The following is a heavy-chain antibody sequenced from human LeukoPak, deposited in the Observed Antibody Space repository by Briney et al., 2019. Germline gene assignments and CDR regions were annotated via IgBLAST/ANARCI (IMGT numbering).Heavy chain of an antibody. Sequence: GGSLRLSCAVSGFTFSSYWMHWVRQAPGKGLVWVSRINSDGSSTSYAESVKGRFTISRDNAKNTLYLQMNSLRAEDTAVYYCARVLWNGDYPRFDYWGQGTLVTVSS. CDR3: ARVLWNGDYPRFDY. CDR2: INSDGSST. D-gene: IGHD4-17*01. J-gene: IGHJ4*02. V-gene: IGHV3-74*01. CDR1: GFTFSSYW.